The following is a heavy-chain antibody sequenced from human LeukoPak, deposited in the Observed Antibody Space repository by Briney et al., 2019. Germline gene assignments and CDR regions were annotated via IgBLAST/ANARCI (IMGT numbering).Heavy chain of an antibody. CDR3: AREAVEPAAIFDY. Sequence: SQTLSLTCTVSGGSISSGSYYWSWIRQPAGKGLEWIGRIHTSGSTNYNPPLKSRVTISVDTSKNQFSLKLSSVTAADTAVYYCAREAVEPAAIFDYWGQGTLVTVSS. D-gene: IGHD2-2*01. CDR1: GGSISSGSYY. J-gene: IGHJ4*02. CDR2: IHTSGST. V-gene: IGHV4-61*02.